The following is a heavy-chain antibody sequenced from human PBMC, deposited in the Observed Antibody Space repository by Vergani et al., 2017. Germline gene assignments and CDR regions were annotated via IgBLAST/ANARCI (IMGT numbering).Heavy chain of an antibody. J-gene: IGHJ5*02. CDR1: GFTFSSYE. CDR2: ISSSGSTI. Sequence: EVQLVESGGGLVQPGGSLRLSCAASGFTFSSYEMNWVRQAPGKGLEWVSYISSSGSTIYYADSVKGRFTISRDNAKNSLYLQMNSLRAEXTAVYYCARDSNDSGDYDNWFDPWGQGTLVTVSS. CDR3: ARDSNDSGDYDNWFDP. V-gene: IGHV3-48*03. D-gene: IGHD4-17*01.